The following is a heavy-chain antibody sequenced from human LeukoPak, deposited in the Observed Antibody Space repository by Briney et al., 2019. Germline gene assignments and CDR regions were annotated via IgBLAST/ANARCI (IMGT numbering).Heavy chain of an antibody. CDR2: INPNSSGT. CDR3: ARETRRGPFDY. Sequence: ASVKVSCKASGYTFTGYYMHWVRQAPGQGLGWMGRINPNSSGTNYAQKFQGRVTMTRDTSISTAYMELSRLRSDDTAVYYCARETRRGPFDYWGQGTLVTVSS. V-gene: IGHV1-2*06. J-gene: IGHJ4*02. D-gene: IGHD3-10*01. CDR1: GYTFTGYY.